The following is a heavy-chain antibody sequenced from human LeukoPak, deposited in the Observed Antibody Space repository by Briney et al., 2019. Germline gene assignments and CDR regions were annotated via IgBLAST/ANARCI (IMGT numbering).Heavy chain of an antibody. CDR2: INPNSGGT. J-gene: IGHJ4*02. CDR3: ARAQAAIVVVPAAIGLGY. V-gene: IGHV1-2*02. D-gene: IGHD2-2*02. CDR1: GYTFTGYC. Sequence: ASVKVSCKASGYTFTGYCMHWVRQAPGQGLEWMGWINPNSGGTNYAQKFQGRVTMTRDTSISTAYMELSRLRSDDTAVYYCARAQAAIVVVPAAIGLGYWGQGTLVTVSS.